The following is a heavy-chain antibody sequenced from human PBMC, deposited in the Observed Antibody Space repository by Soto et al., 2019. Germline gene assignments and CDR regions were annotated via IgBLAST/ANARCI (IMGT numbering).Heavy chain of an antibody. CDR1: GGSISSSNW. Sequence: QVQLQESGPGLVKPSGTLSLTCAVSGGSISSSNWWSWVRQPPGKGLEWIGEIYHIGSTNYNPSLKXRXTXSXXKSKTQFSLKLSSVTAADTAVYYCAVQAVAGDIDYWGQGTLVTVSS. J-gene: IGHJ4*02. CDR2: IYHIGST. V-gene: IGHV4-4*02. CDR3: AVQAVAGDIDY. D-gene: IGHD6-19*01.